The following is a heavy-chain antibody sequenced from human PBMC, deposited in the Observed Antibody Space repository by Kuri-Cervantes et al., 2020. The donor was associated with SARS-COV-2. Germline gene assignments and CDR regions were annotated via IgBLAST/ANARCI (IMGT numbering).Heavy chain of an antibody. J-gene: IGHJ5*02. CDR1: GGSIRGYY. Sequence: LETLSLTCTVSGGSIRGYYWSWIRQPPGKGLEWIGYIYYSGSTNYNPSLKSRVTISVDTSKNQFSLKLSSVTAADTAVYYCARELGLTTVNWFDPWGQGTLVTVSS. CDR3: ARELGLTTVNWFDP. V-gene: IGHV4-59*01. D-gene: IGHD4-17*01. CDR2: IYYSGST.